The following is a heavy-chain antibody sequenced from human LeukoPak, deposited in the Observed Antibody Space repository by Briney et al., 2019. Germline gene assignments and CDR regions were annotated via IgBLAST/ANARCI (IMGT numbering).Heavy chain of an antibody. V-gene: IGHV5-10-1*01. Sequence: GESLRISCKGSGYSFTSYWISWVRQMTGRGLEWMGRIDPSDSYTNYSPSFQGHVTISADKSISTAYQQWSILKASDTAMYYCARLYYYVPDYWGQGTLVTVSS. CDR3: ARLYYYVPDY. CDR1: GYSFTSYW. J-gene: IGHJ4*02. D-gene: IGHD3-10*02. CDR2: IDPSDSYT.